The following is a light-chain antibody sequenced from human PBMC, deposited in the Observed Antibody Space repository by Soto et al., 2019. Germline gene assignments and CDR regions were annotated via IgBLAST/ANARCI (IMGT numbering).Light chain of an antibody. CDR3: SSYAGRNTLV. V-gene: IGLV2-8*01. Sequence: QSAMTQPPSASGSPGQSVTMSCTGTSSDVGGYNYVSWYQQHPGKVPKLMIYEVSKRPSGVPDRFSGSKSGNTASLTVSGLQAEDEAEYYCSSYAGRNTLVFGGGTKLTVL. CDR1: SSDVGGYNY. J-gene: IGLJ2*01. CDR2: EVS.